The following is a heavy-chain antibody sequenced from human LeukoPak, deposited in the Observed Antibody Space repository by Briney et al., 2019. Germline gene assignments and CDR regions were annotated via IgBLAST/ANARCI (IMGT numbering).Heavy chain of an antibody. CDR3: ASRPADTTWYGVFDY. Sequence: SETLSLTCSVSGGSINGHYWSWIRQPPGKRLEWIGYIFNTGSTHYNPSLGSRVTMSVDTSRDQLFLRLSSVTAADTAIYYCASRPADTTWYGVFDYWSQGTLVTVSS. CDR2: IFNTGST. V-gene: IGHV4-59*11. D-gene: IGHD3-10*01. J-gene: IGHJ4*02. CDR1: GGSINGHY.